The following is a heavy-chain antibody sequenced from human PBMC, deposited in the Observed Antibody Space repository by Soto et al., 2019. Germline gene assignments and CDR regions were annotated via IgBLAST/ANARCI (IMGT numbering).Heavy chain of an antibody. V-gene: IGHV4-39*01. CDR3: ARQRTSVVTQAYFDS. J-gene: IGHJ4*02. CDR2: IYYSGST. Sequence: SETLSLTCTVTGDSINNRSYYWGWIGQPPGKGLEWIGSIYYSGSTYNNPSLKSRVSMSVDTSKNQFSLKLRSVTAADTALYYCARQRTSVVTQAYFDSWGQGSLVTVSS. D-gene: IGHD2-21*02. CDR1: GDSINNRSYY.